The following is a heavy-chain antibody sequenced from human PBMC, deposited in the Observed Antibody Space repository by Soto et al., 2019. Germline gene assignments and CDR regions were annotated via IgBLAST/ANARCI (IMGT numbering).Heavy chain of an antibody. J-gene: IGHJ6*03. V-gene: IGHV4-59*08. CDR1: GGSISSYY. D-gene: IGHD4-4*01. CDR3: ARRNSNYENDGPFLYYMDV. CDR2: IYYSGST. Sequence: SETLSLTFTVSGGSISSYYWSWIRQPPGKGLEWIGYIYYSGSTNYNPSLKSRVTISVDTSKNQFSLKLSSVTAADTAVYYCARRNSNYENDGPFLYYMDVWGKGTTVTVSS.